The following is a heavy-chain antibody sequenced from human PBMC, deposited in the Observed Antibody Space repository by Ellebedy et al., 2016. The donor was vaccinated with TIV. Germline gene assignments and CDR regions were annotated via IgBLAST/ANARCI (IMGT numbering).Heavy chain of an antibody. D-gene: IGHD2-21*02. J-gene: IGHJ4*02. Sequence: ASVKVSCXASGYTFTSYYMHWVRQAPGQGLEWMGIINPSGGSTSYAQKFQGRVTMTRDTSTSTVYMELSSLRSEDTAVYYCARYQSVRGSIIGGDCYWCPDFDYWGQGTLVTVSS. CDR3: ARYQSVRGSIIGGDCYWCPDFDY. CDR1: GYTFTSYY. CDR2: INPSGGST. V-gene: IGHV1-46*01.